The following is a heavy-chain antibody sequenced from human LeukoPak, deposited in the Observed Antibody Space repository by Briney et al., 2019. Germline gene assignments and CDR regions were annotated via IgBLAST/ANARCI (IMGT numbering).Heavy chain of an antibody. D-gene: IGHD3-3*01. Sequence: SETLSLTCAVYGGSFSGYYWSWIRQPPGKGLEWIGEINHSGSTNYNPSLKSRVTISVDTSKNQFSLKLSSVTAADTAVYYCARDSVLRFLGHYYYYYGMDVWGQGTTVTVSS. J-gene: IGHJ6*02. CDR2: INHSGST. CDR3: ARDSVLRFLGHYYYYYGMDV. CDR1: GGSFSGYY. V-gene: IGHV4-34*01.